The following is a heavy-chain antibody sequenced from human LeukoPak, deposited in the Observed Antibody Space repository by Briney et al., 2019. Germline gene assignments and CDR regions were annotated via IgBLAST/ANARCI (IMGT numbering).Heavy chain of an antibody. CDR1: GGSISSGSYY. D-gene: IGHD4-23*01. CDR3: ARATGGGKIGDYYMDV. V-gene: IGHV4-61*02. J-gene: IGHJ6*03. CDR2: IYTSGST. Sequence: SQTLSLTCTVSGGSISSGSYYWSWIRQPPGKGLEWIGRIYTSGSTNYNPSLKSRVTISVDTSKNQFSLKLSSVTAADTAVYYCARATGGGKIGDYYMDVWGKGTTVTISS.